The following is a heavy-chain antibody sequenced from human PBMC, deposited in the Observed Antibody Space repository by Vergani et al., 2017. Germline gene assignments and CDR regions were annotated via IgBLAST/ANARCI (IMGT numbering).Heavy chain of an antibody. CDR2: INAGNGNK. D-gene: IGHD6-19*01. Sequence: QVQLVQSGAEVKKPGASVKVSCKASGYTFTSYAMHWVRQAPGQRLEWRGWINAGNGNKKYSQKFQCRVTITRDTSASTAYMELSSLRSEDTAVYYCARVRPFSSGWYLDYWGQGTLVTVAS. CDR3: ARVRPFSSGWYLDY. CDR1: GYTFTSYA. V-gene: IGHV1-3*01. J-gene: IGHJ4*02.